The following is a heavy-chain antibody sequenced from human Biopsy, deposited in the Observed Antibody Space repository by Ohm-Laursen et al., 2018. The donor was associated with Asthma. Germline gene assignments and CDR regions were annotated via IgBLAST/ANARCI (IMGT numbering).Heavy chain of an antibody. CDR1: GYTFSDYY. CDR2: INPNTGDT. D-gene: IGHD1-7*01. V-gene: IGHV1-2*06. Sequence: ASVKVSCKASGYTFSDYYIHWVRQAPGQGLEWMGRINPNTGDTISAQSFQGRLTMTRDTSISTAYMELSRLRSDDTAVYYCAREGITGTTAWFDPWGQGTLVTVSS. J-gene: IGHJ5*02. CDR3: AREGITGTTAWFDP.